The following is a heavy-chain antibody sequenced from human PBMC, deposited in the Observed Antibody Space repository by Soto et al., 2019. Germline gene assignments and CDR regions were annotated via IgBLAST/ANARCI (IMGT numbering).Heavy chain of an antibody. D-gene: IGHD3-10*01. CDR1: GFTFSSYG. CDR3: AKVGLLTYGMDV. J-gene: IGHJ6*02. CDR2: ISYDGSNK. V-gene: IGHV3-30*18. Sequence: GGSLRLSCAASGFTFSSYGMHWVRQAPGKGLEWVAVISYDGSNKYYADSVKGRFTISRDNSKNTLYLQMNSLRAEDTAVYYCAKVGLLTYGMDVWGQGPTVTVSS.